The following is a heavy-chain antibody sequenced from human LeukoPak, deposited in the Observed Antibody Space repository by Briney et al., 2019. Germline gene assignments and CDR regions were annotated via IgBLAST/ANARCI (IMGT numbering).Heavy chain of an antibody. CDR1: GFIFRNYG. V-gene: IGHV3-23*01. CDR2: VKGTSGTT. D-gene: IGHD6-13*01. CDR3: ARDLGSSWAYDAFDI. Sequence: GGSLRLSCAVSGFIFRNYGMSWVRQAPGKGLEWVSSVKGTSGTTYYADSVKGRFTIFRDNSKNMLSLQMNSLRAEDTAVYYCARDLGSSWAYDAFDIWGQGTMVTVSS. J-gene: IGHJ3*02.